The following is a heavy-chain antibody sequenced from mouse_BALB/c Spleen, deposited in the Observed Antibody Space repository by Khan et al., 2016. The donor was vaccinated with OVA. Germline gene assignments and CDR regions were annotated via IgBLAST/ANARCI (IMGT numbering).Heavy chain of an antibody. Sequence: VQLQQSGVELMKPGASVTISCKATGYTFSMYWIEWVKQRPGHGLEWIGDILPGSGNTNNNEKFKGKATFTADTSSNTAYMELSSLTSEDSAVYYCARGGYNPAMDYWGQGTLVTVSS. CDR3: ARGGYNPAMDY. V-gene: IGHV1-9*01. D-gene: IGHD3-1*01. J-gene: IGHJ4*01. CDR2: ILPGSGNT. CDR1: GYTFSMYW.